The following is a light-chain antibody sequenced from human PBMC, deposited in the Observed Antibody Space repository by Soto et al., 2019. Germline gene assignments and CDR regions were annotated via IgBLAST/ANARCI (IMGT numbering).Light chain of an antibody. V-gene: IGKV3-11*01. Sequence: EIVLPQSPAPLSLSPGERAALSCRASQSVSSYLAWYQQKPGQAPRLLIYDASNRATGIPARFSGSGSGTDFTLTISRLEPEDFAVYFCHQYATSPYTFGLGTRLEIK. J-gene: IGKJ5*01. CDR2: DAS. CDR3: HQYATSPYT. CDR1: QSVSSY.